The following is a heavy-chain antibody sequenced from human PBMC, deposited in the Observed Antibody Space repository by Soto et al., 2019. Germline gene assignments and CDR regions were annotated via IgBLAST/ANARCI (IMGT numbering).Heavy chain of an antibody. CDR1: GYTFTSYG. CDR3: ARDLTMVRGVPYYYYGMDV. Sequence: GASVKVSCKASGYTFTSYGISWVRQAPGQGLEWMGWISAYNGNTNYAQKLQGRVTMTTDTSTSTAYMELRSLRSDDTAVYYCARDLTMVRGVPYYYYGMDVWSRGTTVTVSS. V-gene: IGHV1-18*01. J-gene: IGHJ6*02. D-gene: IGHD3-10*01. CDR2: ISAYNGNT.